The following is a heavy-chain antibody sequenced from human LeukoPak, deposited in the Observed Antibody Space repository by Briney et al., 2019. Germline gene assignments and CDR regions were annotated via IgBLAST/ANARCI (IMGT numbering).Heavy chain of an antibody. J-gene: IGHJ4*02. CDR2: INPNSGGT. CDR1: GYTFTGYY. Sequence: GASVKVSCKASGYTFTGYYMHWVRQAPGQGLEWMGWINPNSGGTNYAQKFQGRVTMTRDTSISTAYMELSRLRSDDTAVYYCARDGGDDIVVVPDMDYWGQGTLVTVSS. V-gene: IGHV1-2*02. D-gene: IGHD2-2*01. CDR3: ARDGGDDIVVVPDMDY.